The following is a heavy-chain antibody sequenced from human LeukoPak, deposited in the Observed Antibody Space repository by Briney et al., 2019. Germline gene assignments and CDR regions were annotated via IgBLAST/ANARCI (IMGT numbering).Heavy chain of an antibody. CDR3: ASLRSYSDAFDI. V-gene: IGHV5-51*01. Sequence: GESLKISCKGSGYSFTTFWVAWVRQMPGKGLEGLGIIYPGDSDTRYNPSIQGQVTFSADKSISTAYLQWSRLKASDTAMYYCASLRSYSDAFDIWGRGTMVTVSS. J-gene: IGHJ3*02. CDR1: GYSFTTFW. D-gene: IGHD2-21*01. CDR2: IYPGDSDT.